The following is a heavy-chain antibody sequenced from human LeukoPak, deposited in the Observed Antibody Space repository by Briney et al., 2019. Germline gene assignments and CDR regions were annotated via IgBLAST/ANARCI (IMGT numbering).Heavy chain of an antibody. Sequence: SETLSLTCAVYGRSFSGYYWSWIRQRPGKGLEWIGEINYSGSTNYNPSLKSRVTISVDASKNQFSLKLSSVTAADTAVYYCARGLSGSYYLTYYYYMDVWGKGTTATVSS. CDR3: ARGLSGSYYLTYYYYMDV. J-gene: IGHJ6*03. CDR2: INYSGST. D-gene: IGHD3-10*01. V-gene: IGHV4-34*01. CDR1: GRSFSGYY.